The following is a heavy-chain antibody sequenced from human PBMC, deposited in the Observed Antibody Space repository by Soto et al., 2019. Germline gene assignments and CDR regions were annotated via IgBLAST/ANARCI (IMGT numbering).Heavy chain of an antibody. V-gene: IGHV2-5*02. CDR1: GFSLSTSGVG. CDR2: IYWDDDK. Sequence: QITLKESGPTLVKPTQTLTMTCTFSGFSLSTSGVGVGWIRQPPGKALEWLALIYWDDDKRYSPSLKSRLTITKDTSKNQVVLTMTNMDPVDTATYYCAHRPSYCSGGSCYSGFDYWGQGTLVTVSS. J-gene: IGHJ4*02. CDR3: AHRPSYCSGGSCYSGFDY. D-gene: IGHD2-15*01.